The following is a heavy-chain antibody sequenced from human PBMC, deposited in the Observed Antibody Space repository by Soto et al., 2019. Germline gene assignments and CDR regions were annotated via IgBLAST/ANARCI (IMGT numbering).Heavy chain of an antibody. CDR2: ISSNAVST. Sequence: PGGSLRLSCAASGFTFSNYAMHWVRQSPGKGLEYVSAISSNAVSTYYADFVKGRFTISRDNSKNTLYLQMSSLRAEDTAVYYCVKDPHCSSPSCYNWFDSWGQGTLVT. V-gene: IGHV3-64D*06. CDR1: GFTFSNYA. CDR3: VKDPHCSSPSCYNWFDS. J-gene: IGHJ5*01. D-gene: IGHD2-2*01.